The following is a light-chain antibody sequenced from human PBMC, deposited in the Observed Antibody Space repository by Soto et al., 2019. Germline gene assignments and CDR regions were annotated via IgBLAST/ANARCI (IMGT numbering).Light chain of an antibody. Sequence: DIQMTQSPSSLSASGRDRVTITCQASQNINNYLNWYQQRTGQAPTLLIYDASNLETGVPSRLSGSGFGTHFTFTITNLQPEDVATYYCQQSDELPLTFGGGTWVEI. J-gene: IGKJ4*01. CDR1: QNINNY. V-gene: IGKV1-33*01. CDR2: DAS. CDR3: QQSDELPLT.